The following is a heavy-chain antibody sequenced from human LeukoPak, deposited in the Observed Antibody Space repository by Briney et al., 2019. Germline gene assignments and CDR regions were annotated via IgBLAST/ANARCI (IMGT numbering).Heavy chain of an antibody. Sequence: GGTLRLSCAASGFTFSSYGMSWVRQAPGKGLEWVSAISGSGGSTYYADSVKGRFTISRDNSKNTLYLQMNSLRAEDTAVYYCARRAGAYTHPYDYWGQGTLVTVSS. V-gene: IGHV3-23*01. J-gene: IGHJ4*02. CDR2: ISGSGGST. D-gene: IGHD3-16*01. CDR3: ARRAGAYTHPYDY. CDR1: GFTFSSYG.